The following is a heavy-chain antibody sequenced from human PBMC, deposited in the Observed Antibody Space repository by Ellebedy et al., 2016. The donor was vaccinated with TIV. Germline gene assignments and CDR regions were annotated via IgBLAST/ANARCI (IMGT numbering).Heavy chain of an antibody. D-gene: IGHD1-1*01. V-gene: IGHV3-73*01. Sequence: PGGSLRLSCAASGFTFSGFAMHWVRQASGQGLEWVGRIRGKANSDATAYAASVKGRFSISRDDSKNTAYLQMDSLKTEDTAVYYCSLSAMTWMAWGQGTLVTVSS. CDR2: IRGKANSDAT. J-gene: IGHJ5*02. CDR3: SLSAMTWMA. CDR1: GFTFSGFA.